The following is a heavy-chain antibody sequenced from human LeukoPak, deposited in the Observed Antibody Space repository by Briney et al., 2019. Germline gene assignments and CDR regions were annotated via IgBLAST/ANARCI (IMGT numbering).Heavy chain of an antibody. V-gene: IGHV3-23*01. CDR2: ISGSGGST. CDR1: GFTFSSYA. D-gene: IGHD6-19*01. CDR3: AKPYSSGWYNYYYYGMDV. Sequence: GGSLRLSCAASGFTFSSYAMSWVRQAPGKGLEWVSAISGSGGSTYYADSVKGRFTISRDNSKNTLYLQMNSLRAEDTAVYYCAKPYSSGWYNYYYYGMDVWGQGTTVTVSS. J-gene: IGHJ6*02.